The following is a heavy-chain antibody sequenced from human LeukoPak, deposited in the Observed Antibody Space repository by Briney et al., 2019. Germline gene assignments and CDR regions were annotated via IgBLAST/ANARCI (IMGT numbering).Heavy chain of an antibody. CDR2: INQDGSEK. D-gene: IGHD3-3*01. Sequence: GGSLRLSCAASGFSFSSYWMSWVRQAPGKGLEWVANINQDGSEKYYVDSVKGRFTISRDNAKNSLYLQMNSLRDEDTAVYYCARESAYAFWYWGQGTLVAVSS. J-gene: IGHJ4*02. V-gene: IGHV3-7*01. CDR3: ARESAYAFWY. CDR1: GFSFSSYW.